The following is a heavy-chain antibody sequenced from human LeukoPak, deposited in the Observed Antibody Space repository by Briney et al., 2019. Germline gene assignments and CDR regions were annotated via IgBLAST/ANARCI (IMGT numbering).Heavy chain of an antibody. D-gene: IGHD1-26*01. CDR2: IYYSGST. J-gene: IGHJ4*02. CDR3: GRHQNGGTYPIDY. CDR1: GGSISSYY. V-gene: IGHV4-59*08. Sequence: PSETLSLTCTVSGGSISSYYWSWIRQPPGKGLEFIGHIYYSGSTNYNPSLKSRVTMSVDTSKNQFSLKLTSVTAADTAIYYCGRHQNGGTYPIDYWGQGTLVTVSS.